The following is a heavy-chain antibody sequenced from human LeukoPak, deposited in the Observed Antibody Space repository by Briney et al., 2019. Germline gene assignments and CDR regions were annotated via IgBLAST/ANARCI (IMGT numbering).Heavy chain of an antibody. Sequence: GGSLRLSCAASGFTFSSYAMHWVRQAPGKGLEWVAVISYDGSHKYYADSVKGRFTISRDNSKNTLYLQMNSLRAEDTAVYYCARDTPYHYDSSGYSASWGQGTLVTVSS. D-gene: IGHD3-22*01. V-gene: IGHV3-30*14. J-gene: IGHJ5*02. CDR1: GFTFSSYA. CDR2: ISYDGSHK. CDR3: ARDTPYHYDSSGYSAS.